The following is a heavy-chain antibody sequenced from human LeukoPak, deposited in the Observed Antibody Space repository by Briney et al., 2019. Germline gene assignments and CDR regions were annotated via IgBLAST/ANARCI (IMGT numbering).Heavy chain of an antibody. J-gene: IGHJ6*03. CDR2: ISAYNGNT. V-gene: IGHV1-18*04. D-gene: IGHD2-15*01. CDR3: ARDCSGGSCYFLDYYYYMDV. CDR1: GYTFTGYY. Sequence: GASVKVSCKASGYTFTGYYMHWVRQAPGQGLEWMGWISAYNGNTNYAQKLQGRVTMTTDTSTSTAYMELRSLRSDDTAVYYCARDCSGGSCYFLDYYYYMDVWGKGTTVTVSS.